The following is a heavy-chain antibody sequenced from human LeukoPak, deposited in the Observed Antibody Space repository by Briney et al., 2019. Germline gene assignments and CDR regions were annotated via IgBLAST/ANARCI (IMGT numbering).Heavy chain of an antibody. CDR1: GFTFSGSA. CDR3: TGNYYGSGSYADFDY. J-gene: IGHJ4*02. V-gene: IGHV3-73*01. CDR2: IRSTANGYAT. Sequence: GGSLRLSCAASGFTFSGSALHWVRQASGKGLEWVGRIRSTANGYATAYAASVKGRFTISRDDSKNTAYLQMDSLKTEDTAVYYCTGNYYGSGSYADFDYWGQGILVTVSS. D-gene: IGHD3-10*01.